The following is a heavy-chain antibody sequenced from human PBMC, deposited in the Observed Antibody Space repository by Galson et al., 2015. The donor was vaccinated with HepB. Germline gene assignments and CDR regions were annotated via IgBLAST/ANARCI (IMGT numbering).Heavy chain of an antibody. CDR3: ARDATVSNFWSGYYCYYYYMDV. D-gene: IGHD3-3*01. CDR2: ISYDGSNK. CDR1: GFTFSSYG. V-gene: IGHV3-30*03. J-gene: IGHJ6*03. Sequence: SLRLSCAASGFTFSSYGMHWVRQAPGKGLEWVAVISYDGSNKYYADSVKGRFTISRDNSKNTLYLQMNSLRAEDTAVYYCARDATVSNFWSGYYCYYYYMDVWGKGTTVTVSS.